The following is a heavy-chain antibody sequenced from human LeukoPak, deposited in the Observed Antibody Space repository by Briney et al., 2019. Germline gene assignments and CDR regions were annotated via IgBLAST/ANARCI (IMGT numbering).Heavy chain of an antibody. CDR1: GFTFSSYG. CDR2: IKWDGGST. Sequence: GGSLRLSCAASGFTFSSYGLTWVRQAPGKGLEWVSGIKWDGGSTGYADSVKGRFTISRDNAKNSLYLQMNSLRSEDTALYYCARAAGSGYYFYMDVWGKGTTVTVSS. CDR3: ARAAGSGYYFYMDV. J-gene: IGHJ6*03. V-gene: IGHV3-20*04.